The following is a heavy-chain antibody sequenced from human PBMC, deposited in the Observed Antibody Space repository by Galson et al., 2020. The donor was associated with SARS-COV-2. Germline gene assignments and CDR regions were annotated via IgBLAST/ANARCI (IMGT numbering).Heavy chain of an antibody. D-gene: IGHD3-3*01. Sequence: GASLKISCMGSGYSFTNYWIGWVRQMPGKGLEWMGIIYPGDSDTSYSPSFQGQVTMSGDKSINTAYLQWSSLKASDTGMYYCAGLQQSGDYYWFYPWGQGTLVTVSS. CDR2: IYPGDSDT. V-gene: IGHV5-51*01. J-gene: IGHJ5*02. CDR1: GYSFTNYW. CDR3: AGLQQSGDYYWFYP.